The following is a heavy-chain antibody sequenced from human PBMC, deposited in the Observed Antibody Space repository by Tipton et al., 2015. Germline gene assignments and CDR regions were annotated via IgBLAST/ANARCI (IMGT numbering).Heavy chain of an antibody. CDR1: GVSISSGSDTYY. J-gene: IGHJ5*02. CDR3: ARGVKRDSYGKGGWFDP. D-gene: IGHD5-18*01. V-gene: IGHV4-39*01. CDR2: IYYTGST. Sequence: TLSLTCTVSGVSISSGSDTYYWGWIRQPPGKGLEWIGNIYYTGSTYYNPSLKSRVTISVDTSKNQFSLKLSSVTAADTAVYYCARGVKRDSYGKGGWFDPWGQGNLVTVSS.